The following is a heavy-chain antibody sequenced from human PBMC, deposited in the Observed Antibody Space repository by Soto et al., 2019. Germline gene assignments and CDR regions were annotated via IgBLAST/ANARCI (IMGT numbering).Heavy chain of an antibody. D-gene: IGHD6-19*01. V-gene: IGHV3-21*01. CDR3: APLRGVAALDD. CDR2: ISTSSSYI. Sequence: EVQLVESGGGLVKPGGSLRLSCAASGFTFSTYSMHWVRQAPGKGLEWVSSISTSSSYIYYADSVKGRFTISRDNAKNSLYLQMNSLRAEDTAVYCCAPLRGVAALDDWGQGTLVTVSS. CDR1: GFTFSTYS. J-gene: IGHJ4*02.